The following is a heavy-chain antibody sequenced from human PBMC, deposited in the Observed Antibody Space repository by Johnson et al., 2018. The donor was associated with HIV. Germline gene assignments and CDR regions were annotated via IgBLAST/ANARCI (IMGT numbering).Heavy chain of an antibody. CDR1: GFTFSNAW. V-gene: IGHV3-7*05. Sequence: VQLVESGGGLVKPGGSLRLSCAASGFTFSNAWMSWVRQAPGKGLEWVANMNQGASEKNYVDSVKGRFTISRDNAKNSLYLQMNSLRPEDTAVYFCARDSISCYYCAFDMWGQGTMVTVSS. CDR3: ARDSISCYYCAFDM. CDR2: MNQGASEK. J-gene: IGHJ3*02. D-gene: IGHD2-2*01.